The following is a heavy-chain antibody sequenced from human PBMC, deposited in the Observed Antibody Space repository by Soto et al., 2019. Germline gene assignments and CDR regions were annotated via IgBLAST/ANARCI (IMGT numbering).Heavy chain of an antibody. CDR3: ARVTGSITIFGVVLGWFDP. D-gene: IGHD3-3*01. CDR1: GGSISSGGYY. V-gene: IGHV4-31*03. CDR2: IYYSGST. J-gene: IGHJ5*02. Sequence: SETLSLTCTVSGGSISSGGYYWSWIRQHPGKGLEWIGYIYYSGSTYYNPSLKSRVTISVDTSKNQFSLKLSSVTAADTAVYYCARVTGSITIFGVVLGWFDPWGQGPLVTVSS.